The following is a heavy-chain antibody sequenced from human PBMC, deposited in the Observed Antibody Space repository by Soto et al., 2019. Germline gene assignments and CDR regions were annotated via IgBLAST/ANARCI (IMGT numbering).Heavy chain of an antibody. Sequence: VPLVESGGGVVQPGRSLRLSCAASGFTFSSYGMHWVRQAPGKGLEGVAGISYDGSNKYYADSVKGRFTISRDNSKNTLYLQMNSLRAEDTAVYYCAKETSSWYYYNTNSFDYWGQGTLVTVSS. CDR2: ISYDGSNK. CDR1: GFTFSSYG. D-gene: IGHD6-13*01. V-gene: IGHV3-30*18. CDR3: AKETSSWYYYNTNSFDY. J-gene: IGHJ4*02.